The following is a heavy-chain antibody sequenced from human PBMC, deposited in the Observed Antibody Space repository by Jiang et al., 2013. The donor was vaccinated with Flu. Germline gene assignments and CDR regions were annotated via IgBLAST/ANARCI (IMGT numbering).Heavy chain of an antibody. CDR2: INPSGGST. CDR1: GYTFTSYY. J-gene: IGHJ6*04. Sequence: GAEVKKPGASVKVSRKASGYTFTSYYMHWVRQAPGQGLEWMGIINPSGGSTSYAQKFQGRVTMTRDTSTSTVYMELSSLRSEDTAVYYCARDGAVTTFFYYYGMDVWGKGTTVTVS. CDR3: ARDGAVTTFFYYYGMDV. D-gene: IGHD4-11*01. V-gene: IGHV1-46*01.